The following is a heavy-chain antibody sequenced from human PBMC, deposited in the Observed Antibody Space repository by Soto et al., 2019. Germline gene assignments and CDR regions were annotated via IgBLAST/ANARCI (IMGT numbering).Heavy chain of an antibody. CDR3: ARDRGVGATTDY. CDR2: IYYSGST. J-gene: IGHJ4*02. Sequence: SETLSLTCTVSGDSISSGDYYWSWIRQPPGRGLEWIGYIYYSGSTYYNPSLKSRVIISVDTSKNQFSLKLSSVTAADTAVYYCARDRGVGATTDYWGQGTLVTVS. D-gene: IGHD1-26*01. CDR1: GDSISSGDYY. V-gene: IGHV4-30-4*01.